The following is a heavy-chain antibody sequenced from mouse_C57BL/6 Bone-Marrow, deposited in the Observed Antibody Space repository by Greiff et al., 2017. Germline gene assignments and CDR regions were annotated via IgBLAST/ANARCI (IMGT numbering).Heavy chain of an antibody. V-gene: IGHV1-81*01. CDR2: IYPRSGNI. J-gene: IGHJ1*03. Sequence: QVQLKQSGAELARPGASVKLSCKASGYTFTSYGISWVKQRTGQGLEWIGEIYPRSGNIYYNEKFKGKATLTADKSSSTAYMELRSLTSEDSAVYFCAGLLRFYWYFDVWGTGTTVTVSS. CDR1: GYTFTSYG. D-gene: IGHD2-3*01. CDR3: AGLLRFYWYFDV.